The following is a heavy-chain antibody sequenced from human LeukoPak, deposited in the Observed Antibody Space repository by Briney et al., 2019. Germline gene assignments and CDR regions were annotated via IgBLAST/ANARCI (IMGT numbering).Heavy chain of an antibody. V-gene: IGHV4-4*07. Sequence: KPSETLSLTCTVVGGSITSDYWSWIRQPAGKGLEWIGRIFTSGSTTYNPSLKSRVTMSLDTSKNQFFLKLSSVTAAGTAAYFCSRGGANDLWGQGTLVTVSS. CDR1: GGSITSDY. CDR2: IFTSGST. J-gene: IGHJ5*02. D-gene: IGHD4/OR15-4a*01. CDR3: SRGGANDL.